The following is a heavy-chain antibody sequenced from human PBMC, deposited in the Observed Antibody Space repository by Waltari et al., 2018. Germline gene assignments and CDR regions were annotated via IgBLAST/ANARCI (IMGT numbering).Heavy chain of an antibody. V-gene: IGHV1-69*05. J-gene: IGHJ5*02. Sequence: QVQLVQSGAEVKKPGSSVKVSCKASGGTFSSYAISWVRQAHGQGLEWMGGIIPIFGTANYAQKFQGRVTITTDESTSTAYMELSSLRSEDTAVYYCARSQLDIAARSPRFDPWGQGTLVNVSS. CDR1: GGTFSSYA. CDR3: ARSQLDIAARSPRFDP. D-gene: IGHD6-13*01. CDR2: IIPIFGTA.